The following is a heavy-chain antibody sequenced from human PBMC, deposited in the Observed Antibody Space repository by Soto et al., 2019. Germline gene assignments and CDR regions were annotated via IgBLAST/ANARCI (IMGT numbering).Heavy chain of an antibody. Sequence: QVQLQQWGAGLLKPSETLSLTCAVYGGSFSGYYWSWIRQPPGKGLEWIGEINHSGSTNYNPSLKSRVTISVDTSKNQVSLKLSSVTAADTAVYYCGSILAAAAGTGDAFDIWGQGTMVTVSS. D-gene: IGHD6-13*01. V-gene: IGHV4-34*01. CDR1: GGSFSGYY. CDR2: INHSGST. CDR3: GSILAAAAGTGDAFDI. J-gene: IGHJ3*02.